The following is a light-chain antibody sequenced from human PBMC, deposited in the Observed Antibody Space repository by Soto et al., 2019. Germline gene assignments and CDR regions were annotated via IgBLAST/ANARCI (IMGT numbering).Light chain of an antibody. CDR1: QGISRS. CDR3: QQSYNTPRT. CDR2: AAS. V-gene: IGKV1-39*01. J-gene: IGKJ1*01. Sequence: DIPMTQSPSSLSASVGDRVTITCRASQGISRSLNWYQQKPGKAPKLLIYAASSLQSGVPSRFSGSGSGTDFTLTISSLQPEDFATYCCQQSYNTPRTFGQGTKVEIK.